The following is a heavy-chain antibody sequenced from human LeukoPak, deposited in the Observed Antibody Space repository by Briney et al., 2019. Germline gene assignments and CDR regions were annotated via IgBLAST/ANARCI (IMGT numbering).Heavy chain of an antibody. J-gene: IGHJ3*02. D-gene: IGHD6-13*01. CDR1: GFTFSSYW. CDR2: IKQDGSEK. Sequence: GGSLRPSCAASGFTFSSYWMSWVRQAPGKGLEWVANIKQDGSEKYYVDSVKGRFTISRDNAKNSLYLQMNSLRAEDTAVYYCAKGLQDVAAAGDAFDIWGQGTMVTVSS. V-gene: IGHV3-7*03. CDR3: AKGLQDVAAAGDAFDI.